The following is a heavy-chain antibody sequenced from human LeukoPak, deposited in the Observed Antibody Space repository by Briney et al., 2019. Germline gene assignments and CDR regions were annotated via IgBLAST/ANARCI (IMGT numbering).Heavy chain of an antibody. J-gene: IGHJ4*02. CDR1: GFTFSDYY. D-gene: IGHD6-6*01. Sequence: PGGSLRLSCAASGFTFSDYYMSWIRQAPGKGLEWVSYISSSGSTIYYADSVKGRFTISRDNAKNSLYLQMNSLRAEDTAVYYCASTSSSSSFYFDYWGQGTLVTVSS. CDR2: ISSSGSTI. V-gene: IGHV3-11*04. CDR3: ASTSSSSSFYFDY.